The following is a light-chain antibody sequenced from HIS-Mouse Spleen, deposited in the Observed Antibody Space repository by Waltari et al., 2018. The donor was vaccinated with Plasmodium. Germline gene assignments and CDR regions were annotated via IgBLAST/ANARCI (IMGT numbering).Light chain of an antibody. CDR3: QQYNNWSFT. V-gene: IGKV3-15*01. CDR1: QSVSSN. CDR2: GAS. Sequence: EIVMTQSPATPSVSPGERATLSCSASQSVSSNLAWYQQKPGQAPRLLIYGASTRATGIPARFSGSGSGTEFTLTISSLQSEDFAVYYCQQYNNWSFTFGPGTKVDIK. J-gene: IGKJ3*01.